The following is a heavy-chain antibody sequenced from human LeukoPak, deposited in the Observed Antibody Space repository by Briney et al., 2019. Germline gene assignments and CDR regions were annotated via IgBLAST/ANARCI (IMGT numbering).Heavy chain of an antibody. CDR1: GFTFSSYA. V-gene: IGHV3-30-3*01. Sequence: TGGSLRLSCAASGFTFSSYAMHWVRQAPGKGLEWVAVISYDGSNKYYADSVKGRFTISRDNSKNTLYLQMNSLRAEDTAVYYCARDVPDYWGQGTLVTVSS. CDR3: ARDVPDY. CDR2: ISYDGSNK. J-gene: IGHJ4*02. D-gene: IGHD2-2*01.